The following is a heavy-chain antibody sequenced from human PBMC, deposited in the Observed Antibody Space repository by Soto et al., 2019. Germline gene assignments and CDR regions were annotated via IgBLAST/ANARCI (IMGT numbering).Heavy chain of an antibody. CDR3: ARDSIGETFEHPMTY. Sequence: SGGSLRLSCAASGFTFSSYGMHWVRQAPGKGLEWVAVIWYDGSNKYYADSVKGRFTISRDNSKNTLYLQMNSLRAEDTAVYYCARDSIGETFEHPMTYGAQGPLVTVPP. V-gene: IGHV3-33*01. CDR1: GFTFSSYG. J-gene: IGHJ4*02. D-gene: IGHD3-22*01. CDR2: IWYDGSNK.